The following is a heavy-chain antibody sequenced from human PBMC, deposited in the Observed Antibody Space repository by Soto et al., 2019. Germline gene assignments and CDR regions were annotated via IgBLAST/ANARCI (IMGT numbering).Heavy chain of an antibody. CDR1: VGSIRTVSYY. J-gene: IGHJ4*02. D-gene: IGHD2-2*01. V-gene: IGHV4-61*05. CDR2: ICNSGST. CDR3: ARVRTEYAGLDY. Sequence: PSETLSLTCTVSVGSIRTVSYYWGWIRQSPGKGLESIAYICNSGSTNYNPSLESRVAISLDTSKNQFSLRLTSVTAADTAVYFCARVRTEYAGLDYWGQGTLVTVSS.